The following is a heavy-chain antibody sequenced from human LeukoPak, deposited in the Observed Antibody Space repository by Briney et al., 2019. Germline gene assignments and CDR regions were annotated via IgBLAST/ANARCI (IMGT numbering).Heavy chain of an antibody. V-gene: IGHV4-59*01. CDR1: GGSISSYY. D-gene: IGHD6-13*01. J-gene: IGHJ4*02. CDR2: IYYSGST. Sequence: SETLSLTCTVSGGSISSYYWSWIRQPPGKGLEWIGYIYYSGSTNYNPSLKSRVTISVDTSKNQFSLKLSSVTAADTAVYYCARGIAAAGTGDYWGQGALVTVSS. CDR3: ARGIAAAGTGDY.